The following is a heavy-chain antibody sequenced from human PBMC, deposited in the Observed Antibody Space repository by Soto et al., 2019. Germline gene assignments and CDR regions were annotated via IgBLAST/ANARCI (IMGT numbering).Heavy chain of an antibody. CDR1: GGSFSGYY. CDR2: IKHSGST. J-gene: IGHJ6*01. Sequence: PSETLSLTCAVYGGSFSGYYWSWIRQPPGKGLEWIGEIKHSGSTNYNPSLKSRVTIPVDTSKNQFSLKLSSVTAADTAVYYCARVTGRYYYGMDVWGQGTTVTGSS. V-gene: IGHV4-34*01. CDR3: ARVTGRYYYGMDV.